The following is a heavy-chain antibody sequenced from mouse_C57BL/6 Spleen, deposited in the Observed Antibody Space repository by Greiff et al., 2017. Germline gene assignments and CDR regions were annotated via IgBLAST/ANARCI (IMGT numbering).Heavy chain of an antibody. CDR3: ARGFYYYGSSYDYAMDY. CDR1: GYTFTSYW. Sequence: QVQLQQPGTELVKPGASVKLSCKASGYTFTSYWMHWVKQRPGQGLEWIGNINPSNGGTNYNEKFKSKATLTVDKSSSTAYMQLSSLTSEDSAVYYCARGFYYYGSSYDYAMDYGGQGTSVTVSS. D-gene: IGHD1-1*01. J-gene: IGHJ4*01. V-gene: IGHV1-53*01. CDR2: INPSNGGT.